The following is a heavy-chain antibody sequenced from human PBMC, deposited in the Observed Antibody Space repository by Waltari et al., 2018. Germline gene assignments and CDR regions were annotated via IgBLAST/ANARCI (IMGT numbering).Heavy chain of an antibody. J-gene: IGHJ4*02. V-gene: IGHV3-7*01. D-gene: IGHD3-16*02. Sequence: EVQLVESGGGLVQPGGSLRLSCAASGFTFSSYWMSWVRQAPGKGLEWVANIKQEGREKDYVDAVKGRFTISRDNAKNSRYLQMNSLRAEDTAVYYCARDLPQSYDYVWGSYRQSAFDYWGQGTLVTVSS. CDR3: ARDLPQSYDYVWGSYRQSAFDY. CDR2: IKQEGREK. CDR1: GFTFSSYW.